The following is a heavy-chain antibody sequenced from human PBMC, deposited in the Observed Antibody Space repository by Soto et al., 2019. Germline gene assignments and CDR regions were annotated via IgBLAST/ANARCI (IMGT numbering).Heavy chain of an antibody. CDR3: ARARSSSSWTSFDY. Sequence: PGGSLRLSCAASGFTFSDYYMSWIRQAPGKGLEWVSYISSSGSTILYADSVKGRFTISRDNAKNSLYLQMSSLRAEDTAVYYCARARSSSSWTSFDYWGQGTLVTVS. D-gene: IGHD6-13*01. CDR1: GFTFSDYY. J-gene: IGHJ4*02. V-gene: IGHV3-11*01. CDR2: ISSSGSTI.